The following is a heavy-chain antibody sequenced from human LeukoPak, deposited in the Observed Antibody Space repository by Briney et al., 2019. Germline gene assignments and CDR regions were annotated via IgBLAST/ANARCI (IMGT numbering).Heavy chain of an antibody. D-gene: IGHD4-17*01. Sequence: SQTLSLTFAISGDSVSINSAAWNWIRQSPSRGLEWLGRTYYRSKWYNDYAVSVKSRVTINPDTSKNQFSLQLNSVTPEDTAVYYCARVPDYGDLDDAFDIWGQGTMVTVSS. CDR3: ARVPDYGDLDDAFDI. V-gene: IGHV6-1*01. CDR1: GDSVSINSAA. J-gene: IGHJ3*02. CDR2: TYYRSKWYN.